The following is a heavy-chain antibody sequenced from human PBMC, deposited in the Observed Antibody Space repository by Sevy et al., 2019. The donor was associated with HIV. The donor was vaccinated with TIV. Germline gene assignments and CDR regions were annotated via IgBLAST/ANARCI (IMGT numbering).Heavy chain of an antibody. D-gene: IGHD5-18*01. CDR2: IYSNGAT. J-gene: IGHJ4*02. V-gene: IGHV3-66*01. CDR3: ARGKGGYGYGLNY. CDR1: GFTVSINY. Sequence: GGSLRLSCSASGFTVSINYMTWVRQAPGKGLEWVSVIYSNGATHHGNSVKARLTISRDNSENTLNLQMNSLRVEDPDVSYCARGKGGYGYGLNYWGQGTLVTVSS.